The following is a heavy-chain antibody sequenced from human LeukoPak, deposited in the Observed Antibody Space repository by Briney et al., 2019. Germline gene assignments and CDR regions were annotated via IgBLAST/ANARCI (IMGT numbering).Heavy chain of an antibody. CDR3: AKTVPYGSGWRATFDH. Sequence: KSSETLSLTCTVSGDSISNHNYFWGWIRQTPGTGLEWIANIHYIGSTYYNPSLKSRVTISLDKSKNQFSLKVNSVIAADTAVYYCAKTVPYGSGWRATFDHWGQGTLVTVSS. CDR2: IHYIGST. D-gene: IGHD6-19*01. J-gene: IGHJ4*02. CDR1: GDSISNHNYF. V-gene: IGHV4-39*01.